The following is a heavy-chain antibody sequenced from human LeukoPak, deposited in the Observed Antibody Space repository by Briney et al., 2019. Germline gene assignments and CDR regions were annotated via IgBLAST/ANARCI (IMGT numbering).Heavy chain of an antibody. Sequence: PGGSLRLSCAASGFSFRSSWMHWVRQVPGKGLEWVSRINDDETSTTYAESVKGRFTISRDNSKNTLYLQMNSLRAEDTAVYYCVRLQDYWGQGTLVTVSS. CDR2: INDDETST. J-gene: IGHJ4*02. CDR3: VRLQDY. V-gene: IGHV3-74*01. CDR1: GFSFRSSW.